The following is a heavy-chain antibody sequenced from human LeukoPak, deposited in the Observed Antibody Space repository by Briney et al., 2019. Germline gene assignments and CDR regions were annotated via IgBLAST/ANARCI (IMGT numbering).Heavy chain of an antibody. CDR3: AKDGRYCSSTSCYLYYYYYYYMDV. J-gene: IGHJ6*03. CDR1: GFTFSSYS. CDR2: ISSSSSYI. Sequence: PGGSLRLSCAASGFTFSSYSMNWVRQAPGKGLEWVSSISSSSSYIYYADSVKGRFTISRDNAKNSLYLQMNSLRAEDTAVYYCAKDGRYCSSTSCYLYYYYYYYMDVWGKGTTVTVSS. D-gene: IGHD2-2*01. V-gene: IGHV3-21*01.